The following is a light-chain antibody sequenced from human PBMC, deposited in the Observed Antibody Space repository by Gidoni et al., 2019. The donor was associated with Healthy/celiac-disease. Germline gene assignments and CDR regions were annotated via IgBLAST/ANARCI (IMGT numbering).Light chain of an antibody. V-gene: IGKV3-20*01. CDR2: GAS. J-gene: IGKJ1*01. Sequence: EIVLTQSPGTLSLSPGERATLSCRASQSVSSSYLAWYQQKPGQAPRLLIYGASSRATGIQDRFSGSGSGTDFTRTISRLEPEDCAVYYCQQYGSSPWTFGQGTKVEIK. CDR3: QQYGSSPWT. CDR1: QSVSSSY.